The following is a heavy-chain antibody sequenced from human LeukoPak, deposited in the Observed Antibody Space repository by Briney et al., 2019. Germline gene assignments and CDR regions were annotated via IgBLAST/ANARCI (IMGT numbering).Heavy chain of an antibody. CDR2: ISGSGDST. J-gene: IGHJ4*02. CDR1: GFTFSSYG. CDR3: AKDQSGSGSAHFDH. V-gene: IGHV3-23*01. Sequence: GGSLRLSCAASGFTFSSYGMHWVRQAPGKGLEWVSDISGSGDSTFYADSVKGRFTISRDNSKNTLYLQMNSLRAEDTAVYYCAKDQSGSGSAHFDHWGQGTLVTVSS. D-gene: IGHD3-10*01.